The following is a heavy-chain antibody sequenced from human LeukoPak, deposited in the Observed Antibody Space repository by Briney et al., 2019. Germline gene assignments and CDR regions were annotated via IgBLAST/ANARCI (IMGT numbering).Heavy chain of an antibody. V-gene: IGHV3-48*01. CDR2: ISSSSSTI. CDR3: AIIVSSSQIDY. CDR1: GFTFSSYS. J-gene: IGHJ4*02. D-gene: IGHD6-6*01. Sequence: GGSLRLSCAASGFTFSSYSMNWVRQAPGKGLEWVSYISSSSSTIYYADSVKGRFTISRDNAKNSLYLQMNSLRAEDTAVYYCAIIVSSSQIDYWGQGTLVTVSS.